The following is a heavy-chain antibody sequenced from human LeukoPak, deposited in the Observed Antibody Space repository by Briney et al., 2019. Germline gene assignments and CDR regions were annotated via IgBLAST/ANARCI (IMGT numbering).Heavy chain of an antibody. CDR2: INPNSGGT. CDR3: ARDMGYSYPYRRMDV. CDR1: GYTFTGYY. D-gene: IGHD5-18*01. Sequence: GASVKVSCKASGYTFTGYYMHWVRQDPGQGLEWMGWINPNSGGTNYAQKFQGRVTMTRDTSISTAYMELSRLRSDDTAVYYCARDMGYSYPYRRMDVWGKGTTVTVSS. J-gene: IGHJ6*03. V-gene: IGHV1-2*02.